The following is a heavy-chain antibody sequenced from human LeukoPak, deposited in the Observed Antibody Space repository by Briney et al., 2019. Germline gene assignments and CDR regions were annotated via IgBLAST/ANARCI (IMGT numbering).Heavy chain of an antibody. J-gene: IGHJ6*02. Sequence: PGGSLRLSCAASGFTLSNYWVYWVRQVPGKGLVWVSRINGDGSLTVYADAVKGRFTISKDNAKNALYLEMNSLRAEDTAVYYCGRSSGDVWGQGTTVTVSS. CDR2: INGDGSLT. CDR3: GRSSGDV. V-gene: IGHV3-74*01. CDR1: GFTLSNYW.